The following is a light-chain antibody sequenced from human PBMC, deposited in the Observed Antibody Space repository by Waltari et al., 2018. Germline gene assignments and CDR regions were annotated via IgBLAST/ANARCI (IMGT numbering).Light chain of an antibody. CDR1: QYISNY. V-gene: IGKV3-11*01. J-gene: IGKJ5*01. CDR3: QQRYNWPPIT. CDR2: DAS. Sequence: TVLTQSPATLSLSPGERATLSCRASQYISNYLAWYQQTPGQAPRLLIYDASNRAPGIPARFSGSGSGTDFTLTISGLEPEDFAVYYCQQRYNWPPITFGQGTRLEIK.